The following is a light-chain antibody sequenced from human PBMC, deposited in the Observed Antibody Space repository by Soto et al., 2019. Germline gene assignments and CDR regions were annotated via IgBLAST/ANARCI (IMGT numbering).Light chain of an antibody. J-gene: IGLJ1*01. Sequence: QSVLTQSPSVSGAPGQRVTISCTGSSSNIGAGYDVHWYQQLPGTAPKLLIYGNSNRPSGVPDRFSGSKSGTSASLAITGLQAEDEADYYCQSYDSILSYVFGTGTQLTVL. V-gene: IGLV1-40*01. CDR2: GNS. CDR3: QSYDSILSYV. CDR1: SSNIGAGYD.